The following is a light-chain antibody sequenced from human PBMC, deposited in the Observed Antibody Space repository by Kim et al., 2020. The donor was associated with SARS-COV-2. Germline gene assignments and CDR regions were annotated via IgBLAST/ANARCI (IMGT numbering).Light chain of an antibody. CDR3: QQYSDSLTVT. J-gene: IGKJ3*01. Sequence: EIVLTQSPGTLSLSPGERATLSCRASQSVSSSHLAWYQQKPGRAPRLLIYAAISRATGIPDRFSGSGSGTDFTLTISRLEPEDFAVYYCQQYSDSLTVTFGPGTKVDIK. CDR1: QSVSSSH. V-gene: IGKV3-20*01. CDR2: AAI.